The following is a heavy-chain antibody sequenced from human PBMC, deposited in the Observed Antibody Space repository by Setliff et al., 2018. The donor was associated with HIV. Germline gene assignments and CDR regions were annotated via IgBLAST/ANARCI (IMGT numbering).Heavy chain of an antibody. CDR1: GGSISSSSYY. V-gene: IGHV4-39*01. CDR3: ARIPYSSSSVY. D-gene: IGHD6-6*01. CDR2: IHYSGST. J-gene: IGHJ4*02. Sequence: KPSETLSLTCTVSGGSISSSSYYWGWIRQPPGKGLEWIGSIHYSGSTYYNPSLKSRVTISVDTSKNQFSLRLSSVTAADTAVYYCARIPYSSSSVYWGQGTLVTVSS.